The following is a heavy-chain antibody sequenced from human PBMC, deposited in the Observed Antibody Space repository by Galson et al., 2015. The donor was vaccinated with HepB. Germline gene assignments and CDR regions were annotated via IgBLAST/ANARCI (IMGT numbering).Heavy chain of an antibody. CDR2: INSDGSST. J-gene: IGHJ6*03. CDR1: GFTFSSYW. Sequence: SLRLSCAASGFTFSSYWMHWVRQAPGKGLVWVSRINSDGSSTSYADSVKGRFTISRDNAKNTLYLQMYSLRAEDTAVYYCARDPRSFWSGYQYYYYYYMDVWGKGTTVTVSS. V-gene: IGHV3-74*01. CDR3: ARDPRSFWSGYQYYYYYYMDV. D-gene: IGHD3-3*01.